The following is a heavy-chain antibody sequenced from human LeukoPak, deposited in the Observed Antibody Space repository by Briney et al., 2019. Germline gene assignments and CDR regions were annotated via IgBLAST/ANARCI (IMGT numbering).Heavy chain of an antibody. J-gene: IGHJ4*02. D-gene: IGHD3-10*01. Sequence: SVKVSCKASGGTFSNYGIGWMRQAPGQGLEWMGGIIPIFGTANYAQNLQGRVTITADESTTTAYMELSSLRSDDTAVYYCARFDPGVHPGDYWGQGTLVTVSS. CDR1: GGTFSNYG. CDR3: ARFDPGVHPGDY. CDR2: IIPIFGTA. V-gene: IGHV1-69*13.